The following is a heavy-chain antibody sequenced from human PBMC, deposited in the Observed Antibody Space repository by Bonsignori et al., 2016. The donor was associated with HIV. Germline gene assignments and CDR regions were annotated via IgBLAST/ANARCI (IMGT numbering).Heavy chain of an antibody. V-gene: IGHV3-7*03. Sequence: GESLKISCAASGFTFSSYWMSWVRQAPGKGLEWVANIKQDGSEKYYVDSVKGRFTISRDNAKNSLYLQMNSLRAEDTAVYYCAREQDYYGSGRGVGFDLWGRGTLGTVSS. D-gene: IGHD3-10*01. CDR2: IKQDGSEK. CDR3: AREQDYYGSGRGVGFDL. CDR1: GFTFSSYW. J-gene: IGHJ2*01.